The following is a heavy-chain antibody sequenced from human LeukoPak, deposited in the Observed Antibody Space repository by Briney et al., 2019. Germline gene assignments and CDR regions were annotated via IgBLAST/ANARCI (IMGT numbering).Heavy chain of an antibody. D-gene: IGHD1-7*01. CDR3: ARGAGTMVYYIDV. J-gene: IGHJ6*03. V-gene: IGHV3-30*10. Sequence: GGSLRLSCAASGFTFSTFPMHWLRQAPGKGLQWVAVISNDGSHEYYRHSVKGRFTISRDNSKNTLFLQMNSLTIEDTAVYYCARGAGTMVYYIDVWGNGTAVTVSS. CDR1: GFTFSTFP. CDR2: ISNDGSHE.